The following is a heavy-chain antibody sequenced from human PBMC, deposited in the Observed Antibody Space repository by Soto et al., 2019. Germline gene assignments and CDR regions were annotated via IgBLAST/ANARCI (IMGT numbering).Heavy chain of an antibody. V-gene: IGHV4-34*01. CDR2: INHSGST. CDR1: GGSFSGYY. CDR3: ARGSWDDVSAHYYMDV. J-gene: IGHJ6*03. Sequence: SETLSLTCAVYGGSFSGYYWSWIRQPPGKGLEWIGEINHSGSTNYNPSLKSRVTISVDTSKNQFSLKLSSVTAADTAVYYCARGSWDDVSAHYYMDVWGKGTTVTVSS. D-gene: IGHD1-1*01.